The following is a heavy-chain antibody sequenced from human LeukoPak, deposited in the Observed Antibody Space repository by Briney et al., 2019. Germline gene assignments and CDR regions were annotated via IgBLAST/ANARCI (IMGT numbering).Heavy chain of an antibody. CDR1: GFLFNNYV. CDR3: AKGGSSGYFLDL. Sequence: PGGSLRLSCAASGFLFNNYVLVWVRQAPGKGLEWVAAISNDGGGTTYADFAKGRFTISRDNSKNTLVLHMNSLRAEDTALYYCAKGGSSGYFLDLWGQGTLVTVSS. V-gene: IGHV3-23*01. J-gene: IGHJ5*02. D-gene: IGHD3-22*01. CDR2: ISNDGGGT.